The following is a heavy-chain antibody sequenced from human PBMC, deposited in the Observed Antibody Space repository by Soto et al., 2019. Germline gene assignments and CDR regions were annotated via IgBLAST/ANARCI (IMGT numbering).Heavy chain of an antibody. D-gene: IGHD3-3*01. V-gene: IGHV4-39*01. CDR2: IYYSGST. CDR1: GGSISSSSYY. J-gene: IGHJ6*02. Sequence: SETLSLTCTVSGGSISSSSYYWGWIRQPPGKGLEWIGSIYYSGSTYYNPSLKSRVTISVDTSKNQFSLKLSSVTAADTAVYYCATITIFGIRYYYYYGMDVWGQWTTVTVSS. CDR3: ATITIFGIRYYYYYGMDV.